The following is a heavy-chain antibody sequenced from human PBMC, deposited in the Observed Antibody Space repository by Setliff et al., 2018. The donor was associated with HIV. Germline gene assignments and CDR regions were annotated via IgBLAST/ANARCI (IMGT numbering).Heavy chain of an antibody. V-gene: IGHV4-59*08. CDR1: GGSISSFF. D-gene: IGHD3-22*01. CDR2: ISYSGRT. Sequence: SAPMSLTCAAAGGSISSFFWSWIRQPPGEGLEMIGHISYSGRTNYKPSLKSRVTISVDKSKNQFSLKLTSVTAADTAVYYCARRRSPPSGFYSKYYMDVWGKGTTVTVSS. CDR3: ARRRSPPSGFYSKYYMDV. J-gene: IGHJ6*03.